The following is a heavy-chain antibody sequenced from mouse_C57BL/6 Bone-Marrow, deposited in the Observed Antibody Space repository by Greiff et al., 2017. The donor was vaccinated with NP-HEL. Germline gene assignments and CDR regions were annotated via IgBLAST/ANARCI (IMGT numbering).Heavy chain of an antibody. V-gene: IGHV5-12*01. CDR1: GFTFSDYY. J-gene: IGHJ2*01. Sequence: EVKLVESGGGLVQPGGSLKLSCAASGFTFSDYYMYWVRQTPEKRLEWVAYISNGGGSTYYPDTVKGRFTISRDNAKNTLYLQMSRLKSEDTAMYYCARHRTGTSFDYWGQGTTLTVSS. CDR2: ISNGGGST. D-gene: IGHD4-1*01. CDR3: ARHRTGTSFDY.